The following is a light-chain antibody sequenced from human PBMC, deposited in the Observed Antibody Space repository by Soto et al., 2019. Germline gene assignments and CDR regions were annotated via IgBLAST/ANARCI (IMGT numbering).Light chain of an antibody. J-gene: IGLJ3*02. CDR3: VLYMGSGISV. CDR1: SGSVSTSYY. V-gene: IGLV8-61*01. CDR2: NTN. Sequence: QTVVTQEPSFSVSPGRTVTLTCGLSSGSVSTSYYPSWYQQTPGQAPRTLIYNTNTRSSGVPDRFSGSILGNKAALTITGAQADDESDYYCVLYMGSGISVFGAGTKLTVL.